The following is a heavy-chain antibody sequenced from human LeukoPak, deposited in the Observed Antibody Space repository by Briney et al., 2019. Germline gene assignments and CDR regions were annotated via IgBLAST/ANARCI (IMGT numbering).Heavy chain of an antibody. D-gene: IGHD4-17*01. CDR3: AKKTSEYGDASSPDY. CDR1: GFAFSTYW. J-gene: IGHJ4*02. V-gene: IGHV3-74*01. CDR2: ISPDGRDT. Sequence: GGSLRLSCAASGFAFSTYWMHWVRQAPGKGPVWVSRISPDGRDTIYADSVKGRFTMSRDNSKNTLHLQMNSLRAEDTAVYYCAKKTSEYGDASSPDYWGQGILVTVSS.